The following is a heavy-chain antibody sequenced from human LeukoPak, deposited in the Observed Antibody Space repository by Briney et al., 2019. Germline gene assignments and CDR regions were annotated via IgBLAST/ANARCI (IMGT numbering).Heavy chain of an antibody. V-gene: IGHV1-69*01. Sequence: SVKVSCKASGGTFSSYAISWVRQAPGQGLEWMGGIIPIFGTANYAQKFQGRVTITADESTSTAYMELSSLRSEDTAVYYCARDSVAGTDWFHPWGQGTLVTVSS. CDR3: ARDSVAGTDWFHP. D-gene: IGHD6-19*01. CDR2: IIPIFGTA. CDR1: GGTFSSYA. J-gene: IGHJ5*02.